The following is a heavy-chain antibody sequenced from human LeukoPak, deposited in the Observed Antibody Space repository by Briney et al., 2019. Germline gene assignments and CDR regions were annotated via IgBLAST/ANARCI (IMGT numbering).Heavy chain of an antibody. J-gene: IGHJ6*02. CDR3: ARLRITIFGVVIGDPYYGMDV. CDR1: GYTFTSYG. D-gene: IGHD3-3*01. CDR2: ISAYNGNT. V-gene: IGHV1-18*01. Sequence: ASVKVSCKASGYTFTSYGISWVRQAPGQGLEWMGWISAYNGNTNYARKLQGRVTMTTDTSTSTAYMELRSLRSDDTAVYYCARLRITIFGVVIGDPYYGMDVWGQGTTVTVSS.